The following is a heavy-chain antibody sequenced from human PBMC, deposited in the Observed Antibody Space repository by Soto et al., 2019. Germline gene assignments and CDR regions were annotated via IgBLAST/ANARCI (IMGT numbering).Heavy chain of an antibody. CDR3: ARTVVVVVAATGNYYYYGMDV. J-gene: IGHJ6*02. D-gene: IGHD2-15*01. CDR2: IDPSDSYT. Sequence: HGESLKISCKGSGYSFTSYWISWVRQMPGKGLEWMGRIDPSDSYTNYSPSFQGHVTISADKSISTAYLQWSSLKASDTAMYCCARTVVVVVAATGNYYYYGMDVWGQGTTVTVSS. V-gene: IGHV5-10-1*01. CDR1: GYSFTSYW.